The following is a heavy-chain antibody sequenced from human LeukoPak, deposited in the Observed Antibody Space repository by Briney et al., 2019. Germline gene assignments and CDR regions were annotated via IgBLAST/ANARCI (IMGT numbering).Heavy chain of an antibody. V-gene: IGHV3-48*01. CDR2: IRCSSRGTI. J-gene: IGHJ6*02. Sequence: GGSLRLSCAASGFTFSDYSLNWVRQAPGKGLEWVSYIRCSSRGTIYYADSVKGRFTISRDNAKNSLYLQMNSLRAEDTAVYYCARGGYDVGPYYYYSGMDVWGQGTTVTVSS. D-gene: IGHD3-3*01. CDR1: GFTFSDYS. CDR3: ARGGYDVGPYYYYSGMDV.